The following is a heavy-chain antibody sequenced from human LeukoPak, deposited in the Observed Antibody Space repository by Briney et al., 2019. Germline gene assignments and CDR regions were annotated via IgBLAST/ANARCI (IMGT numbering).Heavy chain of an antibody. V-gene: IGHV3-21*01. CDR3: ARAHSYGPDY. J-gene: IGHJ4*02. D-gene: IGHD5-18*01. CDR2: ISSSSSYI. Sequence: GGSLRLSCAASGFTFSSYSMNWVRQAPGKGLEWVSSISSSSSYIYYAGSVKGRFTISRDNAKNSLYLQMNSLRAEDTAVYYCARAHSYGPDYWGQGTLVTVSS. CDR1: GFTFSSYS.